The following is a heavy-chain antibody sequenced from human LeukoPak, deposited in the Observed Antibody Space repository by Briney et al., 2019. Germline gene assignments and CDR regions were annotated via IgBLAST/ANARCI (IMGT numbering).Heavy chain of an antibody. D-gene: IGHD5-24*01. J-gene: IGHJ4*02. Sequence: SVKVSCKASGGTFRSYAISWVRQAPGQGLEWMGGIIPIFGITNYAQKFQGRVTITADESTSTAYMELSSLRSEDTAVYYCARDLGSRDGYNPPNLFDNWGQGTLVTVSS. CDR3: ARDLGSRDGYNPPNLFDN. CDR1: GGTFRSYA. V-gene: IGHV1-69*01. CDR2: IIPIFGIT.